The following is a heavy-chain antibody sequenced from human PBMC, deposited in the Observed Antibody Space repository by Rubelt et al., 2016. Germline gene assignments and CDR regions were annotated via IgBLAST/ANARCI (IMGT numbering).Heavy chain of an antibody. Sequence: GGGVVQPGRSLRLSCAASGFTFSSYAMHWVRQAPGKGLEWVAVISYDGSNKYYADSVKGRFTISRDNAKNTLYLQMNSLRAEDTAVYYCARSDWFDPWGQGTLVTVSS. J-gene: IGHJ5*02. CDR1: GFTFSSYA. D-gene: IGHD3-3*01. V-gene: IGHV3-30*04. CDR2: ISYDGSNK. CDR3: ARSDWFDP.